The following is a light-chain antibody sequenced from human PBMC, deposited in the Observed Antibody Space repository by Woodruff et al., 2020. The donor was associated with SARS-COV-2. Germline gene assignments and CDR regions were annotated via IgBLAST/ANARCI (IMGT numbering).Light chain of an antibody. CDR1: NVRNKY. CDR2: QDT. V-gene: IGLV3-1*01. CDR3: QAWDDSVV. J-gene: IGLJ2*01. Sequence: ASIPCSGYNVRNKYVSWYQQKTGQSPVLVIYQDTKRPSGIPERFSGSNSGNTATLTISETQAMDEADYYCQAWDDSVVFGGGTKLTVL.